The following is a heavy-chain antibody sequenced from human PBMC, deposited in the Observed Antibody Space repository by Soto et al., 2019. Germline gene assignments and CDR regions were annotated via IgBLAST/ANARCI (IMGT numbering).Heavy chain of an antibody. D-gene: IGHD2-2*01. CDR1: GGSISSADYY. J-gene: IGHJ6*02. CDR3: SSYYCSSTRRHGVYV. Sequence: PSETLSLTCSVSGGSISSADYYWTWIRQPPGKGLEWIGYIYSSGSTYYNPSLKSRVTISADTSKNQFSLKLSSVTAADTAIYYCSSYYCSSTRRHGVYVRSQGTTVTVSS. CDR2: IYSSGST. V-gene: IGHV4-30-4*01.